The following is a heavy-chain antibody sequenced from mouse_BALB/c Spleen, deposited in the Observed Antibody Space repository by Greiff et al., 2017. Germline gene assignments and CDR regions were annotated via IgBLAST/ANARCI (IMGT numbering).Heavy chain of an antibody. V-gene: IGHV1-87*01. Sequence: QVQLQQSGTVLARPGASVKMSCTASGYTFTSYWMYWVNQRPGQGLEWIDAIYPGNSDTSYNQKFKGKITLTADKSSSTAYMQLSSVAAEDSAVYECEGGATRSRGDYWGQGTTLTVSS. J-gene: IGHJ2*01. CDR1: GYTFTSYW. D-gene: IGHD6-1*01. CDR2: IYPGNSDT. CDR3: EGGATRSRGDY.